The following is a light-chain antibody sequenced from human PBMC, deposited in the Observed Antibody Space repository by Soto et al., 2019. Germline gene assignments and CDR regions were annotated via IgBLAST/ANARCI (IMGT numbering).Light chain of an antibody. J-gene: IGKJ1*01. CDR1: QSLLDSNGYNY. CDR2: LGF. CDR3: MQALQTPWT. Sequence: EIVMPQYPLSLPVTPGEPASISCRSSQSLLDSNGYNYLDWYLQKPGQSPQLLIYLGFNRSSGVPDRFSGSGSGTDFTLKISRVEAEDVGVYYFMQALQTPWTFGQGTKVDIK. V-gene: IGKV2-28*01.